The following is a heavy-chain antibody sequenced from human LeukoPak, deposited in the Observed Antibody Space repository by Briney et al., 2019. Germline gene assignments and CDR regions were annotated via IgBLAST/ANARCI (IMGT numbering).Heavy chain of an antibody. CDR2: INHSGST. CDR1: GGSFSGYY. CDR3: ARARSRWGVPFDY. D-gene: IGHD3-16*01. J-gene: IGHJ4*02. V-gene: IGHV4-34*01. Sequence: SETLSLTCAVYGGSFSGYYWSWIRQPPGKGREWIGEINHSGSTNYNPSLKSRVTISVDTSKNQFSLKLSSVTAADTAVYYCARARSRWGVPFDYWGQGTLVTVSS.